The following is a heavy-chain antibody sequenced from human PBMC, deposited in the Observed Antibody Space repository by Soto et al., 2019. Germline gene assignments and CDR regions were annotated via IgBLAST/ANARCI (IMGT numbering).Heavy chain of an antibody. CDR1: GYSFSTYW. CDR3: ASQGPGGY. V-gene: IGHV5-51*01. Sequence: GESLKIACKGSGYSFSTYWIAWERQVPGKGLEWRGINFPGDSESRYSPSFQGQVTISADKSISTAYLQWTSLKSSDNAIYYCASQGPGGYWRQGTLDT. J-gene: IGHJ4*02. CDR2: NFPGDSES.